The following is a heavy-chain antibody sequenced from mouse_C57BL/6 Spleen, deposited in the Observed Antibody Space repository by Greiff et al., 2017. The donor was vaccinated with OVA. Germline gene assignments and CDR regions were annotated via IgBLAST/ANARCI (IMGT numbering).Heavy chain of an antibody. CDR2: ISSGSSTI. CDR1: GFTFSDYG. V-gene: IGHV5-17*01. J-gene: IGHJ3*01. Sequence: EVKLEESGGGLVKPGGSLKLSCAASGFTFSDYGMHWVRQAPEKGLEWVAYISSGSSTIYYADTVKGRFTISRDNAKNTLFLQMTSLRSEDTAMYYCARPPYDYDPAWFAYWGQGTLVTVSA. CDR3: ARPPYDYDPAWFAY. D-gene: IGHD2-4*01.